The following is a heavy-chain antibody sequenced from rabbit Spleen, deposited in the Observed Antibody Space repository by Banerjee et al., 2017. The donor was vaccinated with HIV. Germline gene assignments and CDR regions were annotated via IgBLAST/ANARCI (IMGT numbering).Heavy chain of an antibody. CDR1: GFSFSSNDY. CDR2: TAGGRSAFT. J-gene: IGHJ6*01. D-gene: IGHD8-1*01. CDR3: ARDTGTSFSTYGMDL. Sequence: QSLEESGGGLVQPEGSLTLTCTTSGFSFSSNDYMCWVRQAPGKGLEWIACTAGGRSAFTYSASWAKGRFTCSKASSTTVTLQMTSLTAADTATYFCARDTGTSFSTYGMDLWGPGTLVTVS. V-gene: IGHV1S40*01.